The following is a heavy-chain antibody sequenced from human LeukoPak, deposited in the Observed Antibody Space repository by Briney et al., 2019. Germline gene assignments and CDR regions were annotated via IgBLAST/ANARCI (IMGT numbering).Heavy chain of an antibody. CDR3: ASRLMTTVSYFDC. Sequence: GGSLRLSCAASGFTVSSNYMTWVRQAPGKGLEWVSILYSGGGTYYADSVKGRFTISRDNSKNTLYLQMNSLRAEDTAVYYCASRLMTTVSYFDCWGQGTLVTVTS. J-gene: IGHJ4*02. V-gene: IGHV3-66*01. D-gene: IGHD4-11*01. CDR2: LYSGGGT. CDR1: GFTVSSNY.